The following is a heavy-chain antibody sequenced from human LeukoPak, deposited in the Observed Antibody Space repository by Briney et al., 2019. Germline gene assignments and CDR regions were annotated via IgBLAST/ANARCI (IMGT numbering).Heavy chain of an antibody. V-gene: IGHV3-9*01. Sequence: SLRLSCVAPGFSLDDYVMHSVRHAPGKGLEWVSGSSWSSGSIGYADSVKGRFTISRDNAKNSLYLQMNSLRAEDTALYYCARAEYAFDIWGQGTMVTVSS. J-gene: IGHJ3*02. CDR1: GFSLDDYV. CDR3: ARAEYAFDI. CDR2: SSWSSGSI.